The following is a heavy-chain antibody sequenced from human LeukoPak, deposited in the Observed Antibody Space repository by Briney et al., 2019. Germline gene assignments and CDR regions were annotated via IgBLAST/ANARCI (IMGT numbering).Heavy chain of an antibody. CDR2: ISGSSRPI. Sequence: GGSLRLSRAASGFTFSSYSMNWVRPAPGRGLEWVSYISGSSRPIYYADSVKGRFTISRDNAKNSLYLQMNSLRAEDTAVYYCARDYSYGFPNWGQGTLVTVSS. CDR1: GFTFSSYS. CDR3: ARDYSYGFPN. V-gene: IGHV3-48*01. J-gene: IGHJ4*02. D-gene: IGHD5-18*01.